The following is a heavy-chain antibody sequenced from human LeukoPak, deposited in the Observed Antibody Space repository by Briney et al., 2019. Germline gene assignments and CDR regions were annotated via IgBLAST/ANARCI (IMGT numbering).Heavy chain of an antibody. V-gene: IGHV5-51*01. CDR3: ARRRAYCGGDCYSRFGYSNAFDI. Sequence: GESLKISCKGSGYSFTSYWIGWVRQMPGKGLEWMGIIYPGDSDTRYSPSFQGQVTISADKSISTAYLQWSSLKASDTAMYYCARRRAYCGGDCYSRFGYSNAFDIWGQGTMVTVSS. D-gene: IGHD2-21*02. CDR2: IYPGDSDT. CDR1: GYSFTSYW. J-gene: IGHJ3*02.